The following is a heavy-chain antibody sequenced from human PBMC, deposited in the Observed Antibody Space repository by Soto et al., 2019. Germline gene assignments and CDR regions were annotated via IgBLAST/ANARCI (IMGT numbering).Heavy chain of an antibody. V-gene: IGHV3-23*01. J-gene: IGHJ4*02. Sequence: EVHLLESGGDLVQPGGSLRLSCAASGFTFTSYPMGWVGQAPGKGLEWVSSFTGSGSGTYYADSVKGRFTISRDNSKNMLYMQMNSLRVEDTAVYFCAISIVEYSGGGGYWGQGTLVTVSS. CDR3: AISIVEYSGGGGY. CDR1: GFTFTSYP. CDR2: FTGSGSGT. D-gene: IGHD1-26*01.